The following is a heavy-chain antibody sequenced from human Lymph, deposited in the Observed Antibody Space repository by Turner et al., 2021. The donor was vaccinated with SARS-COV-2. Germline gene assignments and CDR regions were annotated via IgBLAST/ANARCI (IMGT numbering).Heavy chain of an antibody. D-gene: IGHD2-21*02. CDR2: IYYSGST. CDR3: ARQRLTRYGMDV. V-gene: IGHV4-39*01. CDR1: GGSISSSSYY. J-gene: IGHJ6*02. Sequence: QLQLQESGPGLVKPSATLSLTCTVAGGSISSSSYYWGWIRQPPGKGLGWIGRIYYSGSTYYNPSLKSRVTISVDTSKNQFSLKLSSVTAADTAVYYCARQRLTRYGMDVWGQGTTVIVSS.